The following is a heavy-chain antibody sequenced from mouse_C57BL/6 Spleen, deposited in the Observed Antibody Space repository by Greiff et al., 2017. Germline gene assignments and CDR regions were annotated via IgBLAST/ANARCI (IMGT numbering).Heavy chain of an antibody. V-gene: IGHV1-15*01. CDR2: IDPETGGT. CDR1: GYTFTDYE. CDR3: TRSGGSSYDYYAMDY. J-gene: IGHJ4*01. D-gene: IGHD1-1*01. Sequence: VQLQQSGAELVRPGASVTLSCKASGYTFTDYEMHWVKQTPVHGLEWIGAIDPETGGTAYNQKFKGKAILTADNSSSTAYMELRSLTSEDSAVYYCTRSGGSSYDYYAMDYWGQGASVTVAS.